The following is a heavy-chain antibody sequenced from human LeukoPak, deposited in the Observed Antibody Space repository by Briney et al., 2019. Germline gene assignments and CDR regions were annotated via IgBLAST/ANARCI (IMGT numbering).Heavy chain of an antibody. V-gene: IGHV3-74*01. J-gene: IGHJ4*02. CDR1: GFTFSSYW. D-gene: IGHD4-23*01. Sequence: PGGSLRLSCVASGFTFSSYWMHWVRQDPRKGLVWVSRINGDGRNINYADSVRGRFTISRDNAKNTLYLQMNTLRVEDTAVYYCARDVLMNDYGGNSGVSNYFDYWGQGTLVTVSS. CDR2: INGDGRNI. CDR3: ARDVLMNDYGGNSGVSNYFDY.